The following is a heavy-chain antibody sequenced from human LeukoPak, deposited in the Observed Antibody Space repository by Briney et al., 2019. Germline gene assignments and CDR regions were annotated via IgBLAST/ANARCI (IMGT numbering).Heavy chain of an antibody. CDR1: GYTFTSYG. CDR2: IIPIFGTA. D-gene: IGHD6-6*01. V-gene: IGHV1-69*05. CDR3: ASPKKYSSSSGLNFDY. J-gene: IGHJ4*02. Sequence: SVKVSCKASGYTFTSYGISWVRQAPGQGLEWMGGIIPIFGTANYAQKFQGRVTITTDESTSTAYMELSSLRSEDTAVYYCASPKKYSSSSGLNFDYWGQGTLVTVSS.